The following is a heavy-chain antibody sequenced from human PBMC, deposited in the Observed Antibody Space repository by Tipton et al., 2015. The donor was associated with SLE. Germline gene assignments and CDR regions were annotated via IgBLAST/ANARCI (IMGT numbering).Heavy chain of an antibody. Sequence: QLVQSGAELKKPGASVKVSCKASGYTFSSHGISWVRQAPGQGLEWMGWINIYNDKIDYAQKFQGRVTMTKDTSTGTVYMELRSLKPDDTAVYYCARYANWGQLHYFDYWGQGTLVTVSS. CDR3: ARYANWGQLHYFDY. D-gene: IGHD7-27*01. V-gene: IGHV1-18*01. CDR1: GYTFSSHG. CDR2: INIYNDKI. J-gene: IGHJ4*02.